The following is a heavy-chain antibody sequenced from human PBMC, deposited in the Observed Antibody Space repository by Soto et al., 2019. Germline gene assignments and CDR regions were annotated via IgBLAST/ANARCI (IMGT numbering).Heavy chain of an antibody. J-gene: IGHJ4*02. Sequence: SETLSLTCTVSGGSLSNYYWSWIRQPPGKGLEWIGYIHYSGSTNYNPSLKSRVTISVDTSNNQFSLKLSSVTAADTAVYYCARLPPCATSSCPLDFWGQGSLVTVSS. V-gene: IGHV4-59*08. CDR1: GGSLSNYY. CDR3: ARLPPCATSSCPLDF. D-gene: IGHD1-26*01. CDR2: IHYSGST.